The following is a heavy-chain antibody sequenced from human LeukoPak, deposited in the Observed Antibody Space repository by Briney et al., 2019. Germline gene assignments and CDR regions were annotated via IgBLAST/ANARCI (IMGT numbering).Heavy chain of an antibody. D-gene: IGHD4-23*01. CDR1: GFTFSTYA. Sequence: GGSLRLSCAASGFTFSTYAMSWVRHAPGKGLEWVSAISGSGGTTYYADSVKGRFTISRDNSKNTLYLQMNSLRAEDTAVYYCAKESSWGTVVTPGGPSAWGQGTLVTVSS. V-gene: IGHV3-23*01. CDR3: AKESSWGTVVTPGGPSA. J-gene: IGHJ5*02. CDR2: ISGSGGTT.